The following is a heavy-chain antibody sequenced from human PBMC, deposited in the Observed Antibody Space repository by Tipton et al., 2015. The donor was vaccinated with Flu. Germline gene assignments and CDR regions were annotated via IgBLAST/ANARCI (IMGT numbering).Heavy chain of an antibody. D-gene: IGHD5-18*01. CDR1: GGSINGHY. CDR3: ARGSPASDRAYEY. Sequence: TLSLTCLVSGGSINGHYWTWIRQPAGKGLEWIGRSYTSESTKYNPSLASRVTMSVDMSKNQFSLKLTSMTAADTALYFCARGSPASDRAYEYWGQGTLVTVSS. J-gene: IGHJ4*02. V-gene: IGHV4-4*07. CDR2: SYTSEST.